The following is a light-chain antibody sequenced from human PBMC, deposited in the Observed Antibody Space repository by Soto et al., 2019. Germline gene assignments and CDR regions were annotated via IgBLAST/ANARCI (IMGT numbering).Light chain of an antibody. Sequence: DIQMTQSPSSLSASVGERVTITCRTSQSVSIYVNWYQQKPGKAPILLIYASSSLQSGVPSRFSGSGCGTDFTLTISSLEPEDFATYYCQQSYSTPTFGQGTKVEIK. CDR3: QQSYSTPT. CDR1: QSVSIY. V-gene: IGKV1-39*01. J-gene: IGKJ2*01. CDR2: ASS.